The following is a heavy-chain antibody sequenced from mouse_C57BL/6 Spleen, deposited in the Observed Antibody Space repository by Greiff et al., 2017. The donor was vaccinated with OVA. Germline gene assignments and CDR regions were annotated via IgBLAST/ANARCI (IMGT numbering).Heavy chain of an antibody. J-gene: IGHJ2*01. D-gene: IGHD1-1*01. CDR2: ISSGSSTI. CDR3: ARGYGSTHYFDY. V-gene: IGHV5-17*01. CDR1: GFTFSDYG. Sequence: EVMLVESGGGLVKPGGSLKLSCAASGFTFSDYGMHWVRQAPEKGLEWVAYISSGSSTIYYADTVKGRFTISRDNAKNTLFLQMTSLRSEDTAMYYCARGYGSTHYFDYWGQGTTLTVSS.